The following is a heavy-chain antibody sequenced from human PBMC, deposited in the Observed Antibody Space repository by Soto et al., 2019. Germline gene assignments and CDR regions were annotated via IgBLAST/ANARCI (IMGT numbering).Heavy chain of an antibody. CDR3: ARGVRMVATVTRGDYSYGMDV. D-gene: IGHD5-12*01. J-gene: IGHJ6*02. V-gene: IGHV4-34*01. CDR2: INHSGST. CDR1: GGSFSGYY. Sequence: PSETLSLTCAVYGGSFSGYYWSWIRQPPGKGLEWIGEINHSGSTNYNPSLKSRVTISVDTSKNQFSLKLSSVTAADTAVYYCARGVRMVATVTRGDYSYGMDVWGQGTTVTGSS.